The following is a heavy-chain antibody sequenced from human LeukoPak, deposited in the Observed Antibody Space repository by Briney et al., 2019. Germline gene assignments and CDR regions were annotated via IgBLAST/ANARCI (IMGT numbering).Heavy chain of an antibody. CDR2: IYYSGST. D-gene: IGHD2-2*01. V-gene: IGHV4-39*01. CDR1: GGSISSDDW. Sequence: SGTLSLTCTVSGGSISSDDWWSWVRQPPGKGLEWIGSIYYSGSTYYNLSLKSRVTISVDTSKNQFSLKLSSVTAADTAVYYCARHVPAAIYFDYWGQGTLVTVSS. J-gene: IGHJ4*02. CDR3: ARHVPAAIYFDY.